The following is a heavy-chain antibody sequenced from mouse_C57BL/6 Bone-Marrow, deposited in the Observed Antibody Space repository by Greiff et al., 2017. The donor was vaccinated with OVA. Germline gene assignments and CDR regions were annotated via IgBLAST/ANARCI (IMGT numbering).Heavy chain of an antibody. Sequence: VKLVESGAELARPGASVKLSCKASGYTFTSYGISWVKQRTGQGLEWIGEIYPRSGNTYYNEKFKGKATLTADKSSSTAYMELRSLTSEDSAVFFCARGDYDRGYYAMDYWGQGTSVTVSS. J-gene: IGHJ4*01. CDR3: ARGDYDRGYYAMDY. V-gene: IGHV1-81*01. CDR2: IYPRSGNT. CDR1: GYTFTSYG. D-gene: IGHD2-4*01.